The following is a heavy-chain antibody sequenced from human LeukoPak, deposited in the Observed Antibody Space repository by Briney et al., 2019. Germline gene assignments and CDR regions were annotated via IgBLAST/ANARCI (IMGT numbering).Heavy chain of an antibody. CDR3: ARTTKGAYYYYGMDV. Sequence: PGESLKISCKGSGYSFTSYWIGWVRQMPGKGLEWMGIIYPGDSDTRYSPSFQGQVTISADKSISTAYLQWSSLKASDTAMYYCARTTKGAYYYYGMDVWGQGTTVTVSS. CDR2: IYPGDSDT. CDR1: GYSFTSYW. D-gene: IGHD1-14*01. V-gene: IGHV5-51*01. J-gene: IGHJ6*02.